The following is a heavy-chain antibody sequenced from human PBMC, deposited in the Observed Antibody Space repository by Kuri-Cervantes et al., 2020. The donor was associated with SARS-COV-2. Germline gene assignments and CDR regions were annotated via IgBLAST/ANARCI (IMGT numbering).Heavy chain of an antibody. CDR1: GFTFSSYG. J-gene: IGHJ4*02. CDR3: AKDQDADVVPDY. Sequence: GESLKISCAASGFTFSSYGMHWVRQAPGKGLEWVSVIYSGGSTYYADSVKGRFTIARDNSKNTLYLQMNSLRAEDTAVYYCAKDQDADVVPDYWGQGTLVTVSS. V-gene: IGHV3-NL1*01. D-gene: IGHD2-2*01. CDR2: IYSGGST.